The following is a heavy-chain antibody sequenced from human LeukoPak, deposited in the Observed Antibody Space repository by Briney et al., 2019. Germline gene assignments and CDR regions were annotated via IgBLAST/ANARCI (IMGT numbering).Heavy chain of an antibody. CDR1: GFTFSSYS. J-gene: IGHJ4*02. D-gene: IGHD2-2*02. CDR2: ISTSSSYT. Sequence: GGSLRLSCAASGFTFSSYSMNWVRQAPGKGLEWVSSISTSSSYTNYADSVKGRFTISRDNAKNSLYMQMNSLRAEDTAVYYCARDHPRYCSSTRCYTPPVYWGQGTLVTVSS. V-gene: IGHV3-21*01. CDR3: ARDHPRYCSSTRCYTPPVY.